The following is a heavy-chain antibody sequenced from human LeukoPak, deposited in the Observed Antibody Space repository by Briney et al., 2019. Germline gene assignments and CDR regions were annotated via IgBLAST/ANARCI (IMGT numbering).Heavy chain of an antibody. V-gene: IGHV4-39*02. J-gene: IGHJ5*02. CDR3: ARDLGSSGWYKGIINWFDP. CDR2: IYYSGNT. Sequence: SETLSLTCTVSGVSISSSNSYWGWIRQPPGKGLEWIGSIYYSGNTYYNASLKSQVSISIDTSKNRFSLKLNSVTPEDTAVYYCARDLGSSGWYKGIINWFDPWGQGTLVTVSS. D-gene: IGHD6-19*01. CDR1: GVSISSSNSY.